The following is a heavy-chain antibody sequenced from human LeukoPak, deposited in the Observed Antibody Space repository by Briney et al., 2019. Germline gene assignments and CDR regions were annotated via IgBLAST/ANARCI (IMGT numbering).Heavy chain of an antibody. J-gene: IGHJ4*02. CDR3: ARGTAPSVDY. CDR2: ISSSSSYT. V-gene: IGHV3-11*05. CDR1: GFTIIDYY. D-gene: IGHD2-21*02. Sequence: GGSLRLSCVASGFTIIDYYVSWIRQAPGKGLEWVAYISSSSSYTNYADSVKGRFTISRDNAKNSVHLQMNSLRAEDTAVYYCARGTAPSVDYWGQGTLVTVSS.